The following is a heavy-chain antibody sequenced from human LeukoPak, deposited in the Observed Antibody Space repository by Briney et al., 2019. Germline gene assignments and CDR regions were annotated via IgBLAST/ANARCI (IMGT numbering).Heavy chain of an antibody. Sequence: SETLSLTCAVSGGSISSGGYSWSWIRQPPGKGLEWIGYIYHSGSTYYNPSLKSRVTISVDRSKNQFSLKLSSVTAADTAVYYCARADSGLRWFDPWGQGTLVTVSS. CDR3: ARADSGLRWFDP. CDR1: GGSISSGGYS. V-gene: IGHV4-30-2*01. D-gene: IGHD5-12*01. J-gene: IGHJ5*02. CDR2: IYHSGST.